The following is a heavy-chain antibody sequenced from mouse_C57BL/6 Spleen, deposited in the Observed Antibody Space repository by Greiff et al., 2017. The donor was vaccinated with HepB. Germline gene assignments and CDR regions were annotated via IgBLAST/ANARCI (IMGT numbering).Heavy chain of an antibody. CDR2: INPGSGGT. J-gene: IGHJ2*01. D-gene: IGHD1-1*01. V-gene: IGHV1-54*01. Sequence: QVQLQQSGAELVRPGTSVKVSCKASGYAFTNYLIEWVKQRPGQGLEWIGVINPGSGGTNYNEKFKGKATLTADKSSSTAYMQLSSLTSEDSAVYFCARGYGSSPLDYWGQGTTLTVSS. CDR1: GYAFTNYL. CDR3: ARGYGSSPLDY.